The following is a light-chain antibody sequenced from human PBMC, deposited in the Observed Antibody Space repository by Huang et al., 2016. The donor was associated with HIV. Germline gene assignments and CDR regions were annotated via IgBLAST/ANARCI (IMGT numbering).Light chain of an antibody. Sequence: DIVMTQTPLSSPITLGQPASISCNSSQSLVHSDGNTYLSWLQQRPGQPPRLLIYKTSSRFSGVPDRFSGSGTGTDFTLRISRVEPEDVAIYYYVQTTQFPWTFGQGTTVEI. J-gene: IGKJ1*01. V-gene: IGKV2-24*01. CDR1: QSLVHSDGNTY. CDR2: KTS. CDR3: VQTTQFPWT.